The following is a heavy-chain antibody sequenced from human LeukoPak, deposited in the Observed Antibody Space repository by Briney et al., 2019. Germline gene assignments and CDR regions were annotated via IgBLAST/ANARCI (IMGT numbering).Heavy chain of an antibody. D-gene: IGHD6-19*01. CDR2: NYPGDSDT. V-gene: IGHV5-51*01. CDR3: ARPTEDHSSGWYLRGAFDI. J-gene: IGHJ3*02. Sequence: GESLKISCKGSGYSFTSYWIGWVRQMPGKGLEWMGINYPGDSDTRYSPSFQGQVTISADKSISTAYLQWSSLKASDTAMYYCARPTEDHSSGWYLRGAFDIWGQGTMVTVSS. CDR1: GYSFTSYW.